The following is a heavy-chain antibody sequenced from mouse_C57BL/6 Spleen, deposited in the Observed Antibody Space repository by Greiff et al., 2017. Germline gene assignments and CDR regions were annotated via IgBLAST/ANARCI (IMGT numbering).Heavy chain of an antibody. Sequence: DVMLVESGGDLVKPGGSLKLSCAASGFTFSSYGMSWVRQTPDKRLEWVATISSGGSYTYYPDSVKGRFTISRDNAKNTLYLQMSSLKSEDTAMYYCARHTINSREYYFGCWGQVATLTVSS. D-gene: IGHD3-1*01. CDR2: ISSGGSYT. J-gene: IGHJ2*01. CDR3: ARHTINSREYYFGC. CDR1: GFTFSSYG. V-gene: IGHV5-6*02.